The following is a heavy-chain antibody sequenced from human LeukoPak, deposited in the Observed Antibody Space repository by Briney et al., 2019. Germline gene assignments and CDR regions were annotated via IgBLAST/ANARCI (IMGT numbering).Heavy chain of an antibody. V-gene: IGHV3-53*01. D-gene: IGHD5-24*01. Sequence: GGSLRLSCAASGFTVNSNYMSWVRQAPGKGLQWVSILYSAGNTFYADSVKGRFAISRDDSRNTLYLQMSSLRAEDTAVYYCARDRGWLQMMVWGQGTLVTVSS. CDR2: LYSAGNT. J-gene: IGHJ4*02. CDR3: ARDRGWLQMMV. CDR1: GFTVNSNY.